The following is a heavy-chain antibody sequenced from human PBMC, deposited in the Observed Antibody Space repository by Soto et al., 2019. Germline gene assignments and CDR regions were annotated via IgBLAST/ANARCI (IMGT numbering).Heavy chain of an antibody. CDR3: TRGPRPISTGTGAY. Sequence: GGSLRLSCAASGFIFKMYWMHWVRQSPGKGLVWISRIYNDGTYSDYADSVRGRLTISRDNVNDTLYLQMNNLRAEDSGLYYCTRGPRPISTGTGAYWGQGTQVTVSS. CDR1: GFIFKMYW. V-gene: IGHV3-74*01. D-gene: IGHD3-10*01. J-gene: IGHJ4*02. CDR2: IYNDGTYS.